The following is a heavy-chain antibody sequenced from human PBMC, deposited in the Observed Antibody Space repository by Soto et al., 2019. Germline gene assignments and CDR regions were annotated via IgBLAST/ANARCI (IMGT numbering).Heavy chain of an antibody. CDR2: IYYSGST. Sequence: PSETLSLTCTVSGGSISSYYWSWIRQPPGKGLEWIGYIYYSGSTNYNPSLKSRVTTSVDTSENQFSLKLSSVTAADTAVYYCARSEVRDYDYIWGSYRYSQFDYWGQGTLVTVSS. D-gene: IGHD3-16*02. CDR1: GGSISSYY. J-gene: IGHJ4*02. CDR3: ARSEVRDYDYIWGSYRYSQFDY. V-gene: IGHV4-59*01.